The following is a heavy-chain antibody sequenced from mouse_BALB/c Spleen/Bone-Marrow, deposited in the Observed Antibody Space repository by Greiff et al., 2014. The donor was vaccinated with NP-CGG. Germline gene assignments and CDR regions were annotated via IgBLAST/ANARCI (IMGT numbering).Heavy chain of an antibody. J-gene: IGHJ4*01. V-gene: IGHV1-82*01. D-gene: IGHD1-1*02. CDR2: IYPGDGDT. CDR1: GYAFSYSW. CDR3: ARSGGYRAMDY. Sequence: LEESGPELVKPGASVKISCKASGYAFSYSWMNWVKQRPGQGLEWIGRIYPGDGDTYYNGKFKGRATLTADKSSSTAYMQLSSLTSVDSAVYFCARSGGYRAMDYWGQGSSVTVSS.